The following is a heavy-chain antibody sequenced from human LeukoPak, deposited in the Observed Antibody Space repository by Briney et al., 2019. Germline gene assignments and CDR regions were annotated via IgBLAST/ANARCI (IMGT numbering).Heavy chain of an antibody. D-gene: IGHD5-18*01. CDR3: ARRNSYGSRVFDF. V-gene: IGHV4-34*01. CDR2: INHSGST. CDR1: GGSFRGYY. J-gene: IGHJ4*02. Sequence: SETLSLTCDVHGGSFRGYYWSWIRRPPGKGLEWIGEINHSGSTNYNPSLKRRVTISVDRSKSQFSLRLRSVTAADTAVYYCARRNSYGSRVFDFWGQGTLVTVSS.